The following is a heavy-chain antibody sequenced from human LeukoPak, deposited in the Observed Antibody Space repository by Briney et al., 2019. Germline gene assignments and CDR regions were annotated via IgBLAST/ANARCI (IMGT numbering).Heavy chain of an antibody. CDR2: ISGSGGST. V-gene: IGHV3-23*01. J-gene: IGHJ3*02. CDR3: AKVGGCSSTSCYDDAFDI. CDR1: GFTFSSYA. D-gene: IGHD2-2*01. Sequence: GGSLRLSCAASGFTFSSYAMSWVRQAPGKGLEWVSAISGSGGSTYYADSVKGRFTISRDNSKNTLYLQMNSLRAEDTAVYYCAKVGGCSSTSCYDDAFDIWGQGTMVTVSS.